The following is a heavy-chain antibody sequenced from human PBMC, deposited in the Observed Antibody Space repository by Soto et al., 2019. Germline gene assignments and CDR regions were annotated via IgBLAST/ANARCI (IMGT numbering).Heavy chain of an antibody. D-gene: IGHD3-16*01. Sequence: QVQLVESGGGVVQPGTSLRLSCVGSGFTFRSYVIHWVRQAPGKGLEWVALTSYDGSNNFYGDSVKGGFTISRHNSRNTVELQMDSVRFEDTALYYCARWGTTGGLDVWGQGTLVSVSS. J-gene: IGHJ4*02. CDR2: TSYDGSNN. V-gene: IGHV3-33*05. CDR1: GFTFRSYV. CDR3: ARWGTTGGLDV.